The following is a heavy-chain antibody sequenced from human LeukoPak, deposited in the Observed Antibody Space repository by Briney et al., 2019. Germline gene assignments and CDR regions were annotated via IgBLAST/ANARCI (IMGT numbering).Heavy chain of an antibody. CDR2: IIPILGAP. CDR3: ARGALTPGPIAVETTHFDY. CDR1: GGTFSSYV. D-gene: IGHD6-19*01. V-gene: IGHV1-69*13. J-gene: IGHJ4*02. Sequence: ASVKVSCTASGGTFSSYVISWVRQAPGQGLEWMGRIIPILGAPNYAQKFQGRVTITADESTGTAYMELRSLRSEDTAVYYCARGALTPGPIAVETTHFDYWGQGTPVAVSS.